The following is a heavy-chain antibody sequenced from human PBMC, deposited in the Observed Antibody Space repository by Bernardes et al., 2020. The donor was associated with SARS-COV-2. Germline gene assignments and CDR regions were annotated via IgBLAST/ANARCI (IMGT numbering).Heavy chain of an antibody. V-gene: IGHV5-51*01. CDR2: IYPGDSDT. CDR3: ARRAFASDEHFEY. D-gene: IGHD3-3*02. CDR1: GYTFANYW. J-gene: IGHJ4*02. Sequence: GASLKISCQGSGYTFANYWIVWVRQMPGKGLEWMGIIYPGDSDTRYSPSFEGQVTISADKSINTAYLQWSSLKASDTAMYFCARRAFASDEHFEYWGQGTLVTVSS.